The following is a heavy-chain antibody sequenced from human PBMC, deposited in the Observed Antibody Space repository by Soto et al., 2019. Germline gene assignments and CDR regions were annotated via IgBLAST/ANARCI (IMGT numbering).Heavy chain of an antibody. J-gene: IGHJ4*02. Sequence: DVQLVGSGGGLVQPGGSLRLSCVASGFPFSSYAMHWFRQATGKGLEWISYINGASTTTFYADSVKGRFTVSRDNAKNSVYLQMRSLRHEDTAFYYCARDLSHWGQGMLVTVSS. V-gene: IGHV3-48*02. CDR2: INGASTTT. CDR3: ARDLSH. CDR1: GFPFSSYA.